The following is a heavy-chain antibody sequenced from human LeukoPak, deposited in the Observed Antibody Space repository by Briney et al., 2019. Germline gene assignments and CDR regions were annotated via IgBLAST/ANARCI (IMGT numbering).Heavy chain of an antibody. CDR2: LRYNGITA. Sequence: PGGSLRLSCVASGLALSEYGMHWVRQAPGKGPEWVSFLRYNGITAYYPDSVKGRFTTSRDDSKNTLYLQMTSLRVEDTATYYCAHLYLNTRIAYWGRGTRVTVSS. CDR3: AHLYLNTRIAY. CDR1: GLALSEYG. V-gene: IGHV3-30*02. D-gene: IGHD2-2*02. J-gene: IGHJ4*02.